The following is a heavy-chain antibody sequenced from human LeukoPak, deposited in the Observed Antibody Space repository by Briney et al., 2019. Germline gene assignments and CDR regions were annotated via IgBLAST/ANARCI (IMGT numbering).Heavy chain of an antibody. CDR3: ARDSRPPYYYYYGMDV. CDR2: ISSSDGGT. J-gene: IGHJ6*02. Sequence: PGGSLRLSCAGSGFTFSSYAMAWVRQTPEKGLEWVAIISSSDGGTYYIDSVKGRFTISRDNSKNMLNLQMNSLRAEDTAVYYCARDSRPPYYYYYGMDVWGQGTTVTVSS. V-gene: IGHV3-23*01. CDR1: GFTFSSYA.